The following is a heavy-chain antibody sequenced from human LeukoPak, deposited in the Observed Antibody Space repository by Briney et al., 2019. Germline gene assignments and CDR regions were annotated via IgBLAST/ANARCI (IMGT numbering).Heavy chain of an antibody. J-gene: IGHJ4*02. D-gene: IGHD6-19*01. V-gene: IGHV4-34*01. CDR3: ARGPYSSGLDY. Sequence: SETLSLTCAVYGGSFSGYYWSWIRQPPGKGLEWIGEINHSGSTNYNPSLKSRVTISVDTSKNQFSLKLSSVTAAGTAVYYCARGPYSSGLDYWGQGTLVTVSS. CDR1: GGSFSGYY. CDR2: INHSGST.